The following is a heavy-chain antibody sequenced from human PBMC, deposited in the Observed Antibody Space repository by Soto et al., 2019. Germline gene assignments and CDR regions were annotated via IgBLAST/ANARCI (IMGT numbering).Heavy chain of an antibody. CDR3: AREVGMYYDFWSGFSYYYYGMDV. V-gene: IGHV4-30-4*01. CDR1: GGSISSGDYY. CDR2: IYYSGST. D-gene: IGHD3-3*01. J-gene: IGHJ6*02. Sequence: QVQLQESGPGLVKPSQTLSLTCTVSGGSISSGDYYWSWIRQPPGKGLEWIGYIYYSGSTYYNPSLKSRVTISVDTSKNQFSLKLSSVTAADTAVYYCAREVGMYYDFWSGFSYYYYGMDVWGQGTMVTVSS.